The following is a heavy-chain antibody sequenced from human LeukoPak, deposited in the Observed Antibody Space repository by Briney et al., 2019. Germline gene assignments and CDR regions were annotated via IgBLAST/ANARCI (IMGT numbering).Heavy chain of an antibody. CDR3: ARDHLYYYDSSGHFDY. D-gene: IGHD3-22*01. CDR1: GFTFSDYY. Sequence: PGGSLRLSCAASGFTFSDYYMSWIRQAPGKGLDWVSYISSSGSTIYCADSVKGRFTISRDNAKNSLYLQMNSLRAEDTAVYYCARDHLYYYDSSGHFDYWDQGTLVTVSS. J-gene: IGHJ4*02. CDR2: ISSSGSTI. V-gene: IGHV3-11*04.